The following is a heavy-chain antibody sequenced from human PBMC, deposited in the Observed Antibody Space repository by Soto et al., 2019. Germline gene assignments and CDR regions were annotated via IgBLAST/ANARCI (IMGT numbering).Heavy chain of an antibody. D-gene: IGHD6-19*01. CDR3: ARRGGWYYYYYYYGMDV. CDR2: INHSGST. J-gene: IGHJ6*02. CDR1: GGSFSGYY. Sequence: PSETLSLTCAVYGGSFSGYYWSWIRQPPGKGLEWIGEINHSGSTNYNPSLKSRVTISVDTSKNHFSLKLSSVTAADTAVYYCARRGGWYYYYYYYGMDVGGQGTTVTVSS. V-gene: IGHV4-34*01.